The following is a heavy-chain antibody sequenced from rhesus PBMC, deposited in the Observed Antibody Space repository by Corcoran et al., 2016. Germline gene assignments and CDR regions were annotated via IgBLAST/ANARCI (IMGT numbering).Heavy chain of an antibody. D-gene: IGHD2-21*01. CDR3: ARGCAGSGCPLVHIDF. CDR2: ILGSGEII. J-gene: IGHJ4*01. CDR1: GGSFSNHY. Sequence: QLQLQESGPGLVKPSETLSLAGAVSGGSFSNHYWVWIRSPPGTGVEGIGRILGSGEIIAYHPSLKSRVTISTDTSKNQFSLKLTSVTAADTAVYFCARGCAGSGCPLVHIDFWGQGFLVTVSS. V-gene: IGHV4-173*01.